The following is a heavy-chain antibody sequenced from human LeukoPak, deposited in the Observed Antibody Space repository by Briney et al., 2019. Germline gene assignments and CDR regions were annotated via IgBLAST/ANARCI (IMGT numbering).Heavy chain of an antibody. CDR2: ISYDGSNK. CDR3: ARGGPRRGAYFDY. Sequence: PGGSLRLSCAASGFTFSSYGMHWVRQAPGKGLEWVTVISYDGSNKYYADSVKGRFTISRDNSKNTLYLQMNSLRAEDTAVYYCARGGPRRGAYFDYWGQGTLVTVSS. V-gene: IGHV3-30*03. CDR1: GFTFSSYG. J-gene: IGHJ4*02.